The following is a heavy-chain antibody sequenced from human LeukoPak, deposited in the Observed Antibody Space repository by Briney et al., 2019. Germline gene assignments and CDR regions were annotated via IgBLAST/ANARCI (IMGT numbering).Heavy chain of an antibody. V-gene: IGHV4-59*01. Sequence: SETLSLTCTVSGGSISSYYWSWIRQPPGKGLEWIGYIYYSGSTNYNPTLKSRVTISVDTSKNQFSLKLSSVTAADTAVYYCARSTAAPYYFDYWGQGTLVTVSS. J-gene: IGHJ4*02. CDR3: ARSTAAPYYFDY. CDR1: GGSISSYY. D-gene: IGHD2-21*02. CDR2: IYYSGST.